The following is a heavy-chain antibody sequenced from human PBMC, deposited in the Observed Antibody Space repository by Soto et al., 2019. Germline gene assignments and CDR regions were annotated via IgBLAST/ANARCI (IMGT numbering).Heavy chain of an antibody. J-gene: IGHJ6*02. V-gene: IGHV1-69*01. CDR1: GGTFSNYA. CDR3: AFRRVVTRYYYCMDV. D-gene: IGHD2-15*01. Sequence: QGQLVKSGPAVKQPGSSVKVSCKASGGTFSNYAISWVRQDTGQGLEWMGGMIPIFGTANYAQKYQGRVMINAAESTSTASMELSSPRSEDTAVYYCAFRRVVTRYYYCMDVWGQGTTVTVS. CDR2: MIPIFGTA.